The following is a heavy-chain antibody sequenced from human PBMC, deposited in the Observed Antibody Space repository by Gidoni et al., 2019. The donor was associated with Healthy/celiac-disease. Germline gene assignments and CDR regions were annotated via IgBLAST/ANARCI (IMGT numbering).Heavy chain of an antibody. CDR2: IYYSGRT. CDR1: GGSISSSSYY. CDR3: ARDGYCGGDCYPGPIDY. V-gene: IGHV4-39*07. J-gene: IGHJ4*02. Sequence: QLQLQESGPGLVKPSETLSLTCTVSGGSISSSSYYWGWIRQPPGKGLEWIGSIYYSGRTYYNPSLKSRVTISVDTSKNQFSLKLSSVTAADTAVYYCARDGYCGGDCYPGPIDYWGQGTLVTVSS. D-gene: IGHD2-21*02.